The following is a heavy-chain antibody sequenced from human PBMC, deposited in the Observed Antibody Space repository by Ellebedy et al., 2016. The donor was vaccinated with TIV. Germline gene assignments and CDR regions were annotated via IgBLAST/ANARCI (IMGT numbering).Heavy chain of an antibody. V-gene: IGHV3-49*04. D-gene: IGHD1-26*01. CDR1: GFTFSSYS. J-gene: IGHJ4*02. Sequence: GESLKISCVASGFTFSSYSMSWVRQAPGKGLEWVGLIRRKADGGTTEYAVSVKGRFTISRDDSNSIAYLQMNSLETKDTAVYYCTKVGATVPVDYWGQGTLVTVSS. CDR2: IRRKADGGTT. CDR3: TKVGATVPVDY.